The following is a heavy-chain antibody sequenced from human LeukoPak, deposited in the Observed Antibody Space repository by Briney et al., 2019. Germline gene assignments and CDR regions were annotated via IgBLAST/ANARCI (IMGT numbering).Heavy chain of an antibody. CDR1: GYSFSSYW. V-gene: IGHV5-51*01. D-gene: IGHD5-24*01. CDR2: IYPGDSAT. J-gene: IGHJ4*02. Sequence: GESLKISCKCSGYSFSSYWIGWGRQMPGKGLEWMGIIYPGDSATRYRPSFQGQVTISADKSINTAYLQWSSLKASDTALYYCAIRRDGADYWGQGTLVTVSS. CDR3: AIRRDGADY.